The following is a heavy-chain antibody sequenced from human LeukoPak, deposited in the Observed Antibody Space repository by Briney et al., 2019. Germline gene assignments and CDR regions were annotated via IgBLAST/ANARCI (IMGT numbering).Heavy chain of an antibody. CDR1: GYSISSGYY. CDR2: IYHSGST. CDR3: ATQDAYYGSTY. V-gene: IGHV4-38-2*02. Sequence: PSETLSLTCTVSGYSISSGYYWGWIRQPPGKGLKWIGSIYHSGSTYYNPSLKSRVTISVDTSKNQFSLKLSSVTAADTAVYYCATQDAYYGSTYWGQGTLVTVSS. D-gene: IGHD3-10*01. J-gene: IGHJ4*02.